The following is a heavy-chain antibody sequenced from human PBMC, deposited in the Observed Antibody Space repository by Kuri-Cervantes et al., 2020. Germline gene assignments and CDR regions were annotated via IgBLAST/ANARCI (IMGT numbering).Heavy chain of an antibody. CDR3: ASVASSGSYYRDAFDI. J-gene: IGHJ3*02. CDR1: GFTVSSNY. D-gene: IGHD1-26*01. CDR2: IYSGGST. V-gene: IGHV3-53*01. Sequence: GGSLRLSCAASGFTVSSNYMSWVRQAPGKGLEWVSVIYSGGSTYYADSVKGRFTISRDNSKNTLYLQMNSLRAEDTAVYYCASVASSGSYYRDAFDIWGQGTRVTVSS.